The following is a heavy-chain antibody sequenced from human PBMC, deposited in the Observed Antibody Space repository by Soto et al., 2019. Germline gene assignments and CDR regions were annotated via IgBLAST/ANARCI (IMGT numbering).Heavy chain of an antibody. V-gene: IGHV4-39*01. CDR3: ARHGGKMRSLEWRAIDS. J-gene: IGHJ5*01. CDR2: IDYSGKP. D-gene: IGHD3-3*01. Sequence: QVQLQESGPGLVKPSETLSLRCSVSGASINSDPYFWAWIRQSPGRGLEWIGTIDYSGKPYYNPSLKSRRTISVAPPKSQFSLNICAVTTADTAVYFCARHGGKMRSLEWRAIDSLGQGTLVTVAA. CDR1: GASINSDPYF.